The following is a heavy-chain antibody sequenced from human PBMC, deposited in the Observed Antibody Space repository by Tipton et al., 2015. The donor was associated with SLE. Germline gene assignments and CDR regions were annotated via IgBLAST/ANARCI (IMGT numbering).Heavy chain of an antibody. CDR1: GFTFDDYA. CDR2: ISWNSGSI. Sequence: QLVQSGGGLVQPGRSLRLSCAASGFTFDDYAMHWVRQAPGKGLEWVSGISWNSGSIGYADSVKGRFTISRDNAKNSLYLQMNSLRAEDTALYYCAFTYYYYMDVWGKGTTVTVSS. CDR3: AFTYYYYMDV. J-gene: IGHJ6*03. V-gene: IGHV3-9*01.